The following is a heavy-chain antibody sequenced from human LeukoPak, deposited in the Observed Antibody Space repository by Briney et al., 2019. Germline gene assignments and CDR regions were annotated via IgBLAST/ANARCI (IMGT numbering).Heavy chain of an antibody. CDR1: GFTFSDYN. J-gene: IGHJ4*02. D-gene: IGHD5-24*01. CDR2: ISRSGSTK. V-gene: IGHV3-11*04. CDR3: ARVFEREIATKREGYFDY. Sequence: PGGSLRLSCAASGFTFSDYNMRCIRQAPGKGLEWVSSISRSGSTKYYADSVKGRFTISRDNSKNTLYMQMNSLRAEDTAVYYCARVFEREIATKREGYFDYWGQGTLVTVSS.